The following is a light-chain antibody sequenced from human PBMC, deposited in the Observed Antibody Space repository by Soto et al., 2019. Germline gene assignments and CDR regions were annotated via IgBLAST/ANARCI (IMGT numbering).Light chain of an antibody. J-gene: IGLJ1*01. V-gene: IGLV2-8*01. CDR1: SSDVGGYNY. CDR3: QSSDSRLSGSDV. Sequence: QSALAQPPSASGSPGQSVTISCTGTSSDVGGYNYVSWHQQHPGKAPKLIIYDVTKRPSGVPDRFSGSKSGYTASLTVSGLQAEDEADYYCQSSDSRLSGSDVFGTGTKVTVL. CDR2: DVT.